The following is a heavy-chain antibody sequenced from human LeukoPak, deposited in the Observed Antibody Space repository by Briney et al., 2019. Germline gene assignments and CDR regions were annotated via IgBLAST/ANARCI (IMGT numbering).Heavy chain of an antibody. J-gene: IGHJ4*02. Sequence: PGGSLRLSCAVSGFTLSSYAMSWVRQAPGKGLEWVSGIGGSGGSTYYADSGKGRFTISRDNSKNTLYLQMNSLRAEDTAVYYCAKDGRSTTPGYWGQGTLVTVSS. CDR2: IGGSGGST. V-gene: IGHV3-23*01. CDR3: AKDGRSTTPGY. D-gene: IGHD2-2*01. CDR1: GFTLSSYA.